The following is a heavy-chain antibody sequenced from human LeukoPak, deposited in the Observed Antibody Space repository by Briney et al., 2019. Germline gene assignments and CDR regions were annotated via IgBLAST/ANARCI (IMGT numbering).Heavy chain of an antibody. CDR2: IYYRGNT. J-gene: IGHJ4*02. CDR1: GGPFTDYY. CDR3: MRDREHGTQDS. D-gene: IGHD1-26*01. V-gene: IGHV4-39*07. Sequence: DPSETLSLTCTVSGGPFTDYYWGWIRQPPGKGLEWIGSIYYRGNTFYNPSLRNRVSISIDTSKGRFSLNLNSVTAADTAVYFCMRDREHGTQDSWGQGTLVTVS.